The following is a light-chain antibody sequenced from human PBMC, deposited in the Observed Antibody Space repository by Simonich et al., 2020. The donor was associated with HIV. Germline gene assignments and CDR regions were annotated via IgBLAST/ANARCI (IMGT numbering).Light chain of an antibody. J-gene: IGKJ1*01. CDR3: QHYNNWPPWT. CDR1: QSVSSN. Sequence: EIVMTQSPATLSVSPGERATLSCRASQSVSSNLAWYQQKPGQAPILLIYGASTRATGIPARFSGSGSGTEFTLTINSLQSGDFAVYYCQHYNNWPPWTFGQGTKVEIK. V-gene: IGKV3-15*01. CDR2: GAS.